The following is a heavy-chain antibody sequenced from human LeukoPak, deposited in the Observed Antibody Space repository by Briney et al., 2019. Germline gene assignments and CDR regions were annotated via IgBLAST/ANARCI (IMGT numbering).Heavy chain of an antibody. CDR1: GGSFSGYY. CDR2: INHSGST. CDR3: ARGSSGSLPFDY. D-gene: IGHD3-22*01. Sequence: SETLSLTCAVYGGSFSGYYWSWIRQPPGKGLEWIGEINHSGSTNYNPSLKSRVSMSVDTSKNQFSLQLSSVTAADTAVYYCARGSSGSLPFDYWGQGTLVTVSS. J-gene: IGHJ4*02. V-gene: IGHV4-34*01.